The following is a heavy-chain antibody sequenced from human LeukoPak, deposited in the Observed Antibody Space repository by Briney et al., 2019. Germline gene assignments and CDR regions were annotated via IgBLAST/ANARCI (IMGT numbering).Heavy chain of an antibody. CDR1: GGSISSYY. CDR2: IYYSGST. J-gene: IGHJ4*02. Sequence: SETLSLTCTVSGGSISSYYWSWIRQPPGKGLEWIGYIYYSGSTNYNPSLKSRVTISVDTSKSQFSLKLSSVTAADTAVYYCASRGYSYTYDYWGQGTLVTVSS. V-gene: IGHV4-59*01. CDR3: ASRGYSYTYDY. D-gene: IGHD5-18*01.